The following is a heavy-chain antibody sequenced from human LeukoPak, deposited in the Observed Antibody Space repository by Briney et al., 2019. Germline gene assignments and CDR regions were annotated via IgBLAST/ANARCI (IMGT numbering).Heavy chain of an antibody. CDR1: GGSISSYY. CDR3: AGGRDGYNSFDY. D-gene: IGHD5-24*01. V-gene: IGHV4-59*01. CDR2: IYYSGST. Sequence: PSETLSLTCTVSGGSISSYYWSWIRQPPGKGLEWIGYIYYSGSTNYNPSLKSRVTISVDTSKNQFSLKLSSVTAADTAVYYCAGGRDGYNSFDYWGQGTLVTVSS. J-gene: IGHJ4*02.